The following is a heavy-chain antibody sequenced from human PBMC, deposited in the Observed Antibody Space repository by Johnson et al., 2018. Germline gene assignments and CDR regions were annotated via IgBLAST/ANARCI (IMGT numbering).Heavy chain of an antibody. V-gene: IGHV3-30*18. J-gene: IGHJ3*02. CDR1: GFTFNNYG. Sequence: QVQLVQSGGGVVQPGRSXTLSCAVSGFTFNNYGMHWVRQAPGKGLEWVTLISYDGGNRYYADSAKGRFTISRDNSKNTLFLQMNSLRTEDTAVYYCAKGHDYIWGSYRYGGDAFDIGGQGTMVTVSS. CDR2: ISYDGGNR. D-gene: IGHD3-16*02. CDR3: AKGHDYIWGSYRYGGDAFDI.